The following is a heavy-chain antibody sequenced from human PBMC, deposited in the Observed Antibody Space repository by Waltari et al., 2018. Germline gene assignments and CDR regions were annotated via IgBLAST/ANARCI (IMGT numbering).Heavy chain of an antibody. V-gene: IGHV1-8*01. CDR2: MNPNSGNT. J-gene: IGHJ4*02. CDR1: EYTFTSYD. Sequence: QVQLVQSGAAVKKPGAYVKVSCKASEYTFTSYDINWVRQAPGQGLEWMGWMNPNSGNTGYAQKFQGRVTMTRNTSISTAYMELSSLRSEDTAVYDCASSAPSGYDLDYWGQGTLVTVSS. CDR3: ASSAPSGYDLDY. D-gene: IGHD5-12*01.